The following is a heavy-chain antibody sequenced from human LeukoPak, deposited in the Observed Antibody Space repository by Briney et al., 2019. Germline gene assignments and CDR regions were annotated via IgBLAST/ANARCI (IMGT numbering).Heavy chain of an antibody. CDR2: MNPNSGNT. D-gene: IGHD6-13*01. V-gene: IGHV1-8*01. CDR3: ARARARIAAAGTNWFDP. Sequence: ASVKVSCKASGYTFTSYDINWVRQATGQGLEWMGWMNPNSGNTGYAQKFQGRVTMTRNTPINTAYMELSSLKSEDTAVYYCARARARIAAAGTNWFDPWGEGTLVTVSS. CDR1: GYTFTSYD. J-gene: IGHJ5*02.